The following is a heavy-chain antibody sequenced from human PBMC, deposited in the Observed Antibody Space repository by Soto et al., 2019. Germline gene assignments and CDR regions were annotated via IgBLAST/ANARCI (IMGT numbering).Heavy chain of an antibody. V-gene: IGHV1-69*06. CDR2: IIPIFGTA. D-gene: IGHD6-19*01. J-gene: IGHJ4*02. CDR3: AQAVSGHRRFDY. Sequence: SVKVSCKASGGTFSSYAISWVRQAPGQGLEWMGGIIPIFGTANYAQKFQGRVTITADKSTSTAYMELSSLRSEDTAVYYCAQAVSGHRRFDYWGQGTLVTVSS. CDR1: GGTFSSYA.